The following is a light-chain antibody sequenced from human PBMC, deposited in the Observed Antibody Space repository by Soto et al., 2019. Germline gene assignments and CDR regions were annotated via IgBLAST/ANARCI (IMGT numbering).Light chain of an antibody. CDR1: QTPRTF. J-gene: IGKJ3*01. V-gene: IGKV1-39*01. Sequence: DIQMTQSPSSLSASVGDRVTITCRASQTPRTFLNWYQQKPGKAPKLLIYATSTLQSGVPSRFSGRDSGADFTLTINNLQPEDFATYYCQQPPYTFGPGTKVD. CDR3: QQPPYT. CDR2: ATS.